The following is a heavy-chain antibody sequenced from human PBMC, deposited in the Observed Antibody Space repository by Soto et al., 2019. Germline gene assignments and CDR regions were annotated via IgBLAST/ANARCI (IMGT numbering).Heavy chain of an antibody. V-gene: IGHV6-1*01. Sequence: KQSQTLSLTCAISGDSVSSNSAAWNWIRQSPSRGLEWLGRTYYRSKWYNDYAVSVKSRITINPDTSKNQFSLQLNSVTPEETAVYYCAREAYYDFWSGYSPNYYGMDVWGQGTTVTVSS. CDR1: GDSVSSNSAA. D-gene: IGHD3-3*01. J-gene: IGHJ6*02. CDR3: AREAYYDFWSGYSPNYYGMDV. CDR2: TYYRSKWYN.